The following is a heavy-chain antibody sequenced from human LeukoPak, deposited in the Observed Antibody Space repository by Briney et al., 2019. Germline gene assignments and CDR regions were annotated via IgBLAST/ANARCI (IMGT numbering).Heavy chain of an antibody. J-gene: IGHJ6*03. D-gene: IGHD1-1*01. V-gene: IGHV3-48*04. CDR3: ATTGNFYDMDV. Sequence: GGSLRLSCAASGFAFISTSIHWVRQAPGKGLEWLSYSSTGTGNIYYADSVKGRFAISRDNAKSSLYLQMSSLRAEDTAVYFCATTGNFYDMDVWGKGTTVTVSS. CDR1: GFAFISTS. CDR2: SSTGTGNI.